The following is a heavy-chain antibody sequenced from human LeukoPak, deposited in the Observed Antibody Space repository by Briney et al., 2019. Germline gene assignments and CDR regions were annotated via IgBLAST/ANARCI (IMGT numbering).Heavy chain of an antibody. CDR1: GYTFTSYG. V-gene: IGHV1-18*01. CDR3: AREYGSPFDY. D-gene: IGHD3-10*01. Sequence: ASVKVSCKASGYTFTSYGISWVRQAPGQGLEWMGWISAYNGNTNYAQKFQGRVTMTRDTSTSTVYMELSSLRSEDTAVYYCAREYGSPFDYWGQGTLVTVSS. J-gene: IGHJ4*02. CDR2: ISAYNGNT.